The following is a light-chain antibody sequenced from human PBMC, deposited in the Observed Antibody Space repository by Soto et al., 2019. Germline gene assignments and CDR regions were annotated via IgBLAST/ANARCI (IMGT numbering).Light chain of an antibody. CDR1: SSNIGENT. V-gene: IGLV1-44*01. Sequence: QSVLTQPPSASGTPGQRVTISCSGSSSNIGENTVNWYQQLPGTAPKVLIYRSNERPSGVPDRFSGSKSGTSASLAISGLQAEDGADYYCSSFTSRFTFVFGTGTKLTVL. CDR3: SSFTSRFTFV. CDR2: RSN. J-gene: IGLJ1*01.